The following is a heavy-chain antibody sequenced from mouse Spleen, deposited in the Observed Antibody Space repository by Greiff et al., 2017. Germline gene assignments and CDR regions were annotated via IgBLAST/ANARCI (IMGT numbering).Heavy chain of an antibody. D-gene: IGHD4-1*01. Sequence: EVQRVESGGGLVKPGGSLKLSCAASGFTFSSYTMSWVRQTPEKRLEWVATISGGGGNTYYPDSVKGRFTISRDNAKNTLYLQMSSLRSEDTALYYCASLTGSYFDYWGQGTTLTVSS. J-gene: IGHJ2*01. CDR3: ASLTGSYFDY. V-gene: IGHV5-9*01. CDR1: GFTFSSYT. CDR2: ISGGGGNT.